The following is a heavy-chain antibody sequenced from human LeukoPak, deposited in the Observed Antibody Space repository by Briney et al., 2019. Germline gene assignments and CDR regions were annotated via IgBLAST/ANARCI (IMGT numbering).Heavy chain of an antibody. CDR1: GYTFTSYA. J-gene: IGHJ5*02. V-gene: IGHV1-3*01. CDR2: INAGNGNT. CDR3: ARLYPPGYCSSTSRYTWFDP. Sequence: ASVKVSCKASGYTFTSYAMHWVRQAPGQRLEWMGWINAGNGNTKYSQKFQGRVTITRDTSASTAYMELSSLRSEDTAVYYCARLYPPGYCSSTSRYTWFDPWGQGTLVTVSS. D-gene: IGHD2-2*02.